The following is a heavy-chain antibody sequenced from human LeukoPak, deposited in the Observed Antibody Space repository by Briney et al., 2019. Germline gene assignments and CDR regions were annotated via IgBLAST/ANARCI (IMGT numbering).Heavy chain of an antibody. J-gene: IGHJ3*02. CDR1: GGSISSGGYY. V-gene: IGHV4-31*03. D-gene: IGHD6-19*01. CDR2: IYYSGST. CDR3: ATESPYSSGFGDAFDI. Sequence: SETLSLTCTVSGGSISSGGYYCGWVRQHPGRGLGWVGYIYYSGSTYYNPSLKSRVTISVDTSKNQFSLKLSSVTAADTAVYYCATESPYSSGFGDAFDIWGQGTMVTVSS.